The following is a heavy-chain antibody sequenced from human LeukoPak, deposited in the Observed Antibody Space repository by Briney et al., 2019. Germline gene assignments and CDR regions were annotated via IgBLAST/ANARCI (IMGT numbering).Heavy chain of an antibody. CDR1: GFTFSSYA. CDR2: ISGSGGST. Sequence: GGSLRLSCAASGFTFSSYAMSWVRKAPGKGLEWVSAISGSGGSTYYADSVKGRFTISRDNSKNTLYLQMNSLRAEDTAVYYCAKAGVGTHAFDIWGQGTMVTVSS. CDR3: AKAGVGTHAFDI. D-gene: IGHD2-21*02. J-gene: IGHJ3*02. V-gene: IGHV3-23*01.